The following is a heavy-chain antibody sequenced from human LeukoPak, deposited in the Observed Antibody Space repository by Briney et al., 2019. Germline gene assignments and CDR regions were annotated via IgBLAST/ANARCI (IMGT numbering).Heavy chain of an antibody. CDR1: GGSFSGYY. CDR2: IKSKTDGGTT. CDR3: TTEANYYDSAFDI. J-gene: IGHJ3*02. V-gene: IGHV3-15*01. D-gene: IGHD3-22*01. Sequence: ETLSLTCAVYGGSFSGYYWSWIRQPPGKGLEWVGRIKSKTDGGTTDYAAPVKGRFTISRDDSKNTLYLQMNSLKTEDTAVYYCTTEANYYDSAFDIWGQGTMVTVSS.